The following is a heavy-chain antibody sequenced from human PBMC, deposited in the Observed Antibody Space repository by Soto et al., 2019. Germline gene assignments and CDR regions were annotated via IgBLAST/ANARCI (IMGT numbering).Heavy chain of an antibody. CDR2: ISGGGSST. D-gene: IGHD3-10*02. J-gene: IGHJ4*02. V-gene: IGHV3-23*01. CDR3: ARLMSSRALEY. CDR1: GFTFSSYA. Sequence: GGSLRLSCAASGFTFSSYAMSWVRQAPGKGLEWVSGISGGGSSTYYADSVKGRFTISRDSSKSTLDLQMNSLRAEDTAVYYCARLMSSRALEYWGQGTLVTV.